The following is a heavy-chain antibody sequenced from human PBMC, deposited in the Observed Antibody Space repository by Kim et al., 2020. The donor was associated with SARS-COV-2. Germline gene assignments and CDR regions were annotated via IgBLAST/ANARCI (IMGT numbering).Heavy chain of an antibody. V-gene: IGHV5-51*01. D-gene: IGHD1-1*01. J-gene: IGHJ6*02. CDR2: IYPADSDT. CDR1: GYNFPTYW. Sequence: GESLKISCKGSGYNFPTYWIDWVRQMPGKGLEWMGVIYPADSDTRYSPSFQGQVTISVDKSISTAYLQWSSLKASDTAIYYCERLRTTGTTTVIYGMDVWGQGTTVTVSS. CDR3: ERLRTTGTTTVIYGMDV.